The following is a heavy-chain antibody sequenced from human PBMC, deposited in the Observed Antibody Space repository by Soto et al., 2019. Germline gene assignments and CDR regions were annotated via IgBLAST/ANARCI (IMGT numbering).Heavy chain of an antibody. J-gene: IGHJ4*02. CDR3: ARACTNGVCLNDY. Sequence: QVQLVESGGGVVQPGRSLRLSCAASGFTFSSYAMHWVRQAPGKGLEWVAVISYDGSNKYYADSVKGRFTISRDNSKHTLYLQMNSLRAEDTAVYYCARACTNGVCLNDYWGQGTLVTVSS. CDR1: GFTFSSYA. V-gene: IGHV3-30-3*01. CDR2: ISYDGSNK. D-gene: IGHD2-8*01.